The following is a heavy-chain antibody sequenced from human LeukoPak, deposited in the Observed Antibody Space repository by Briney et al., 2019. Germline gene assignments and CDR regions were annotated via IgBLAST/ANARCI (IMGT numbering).Heavy chain of an antibody. CDR2: INHSGST. V-gene: IGHV4-34*01. D-gene: IGHD3-3*01. Sequence: PSETLSLTRAVYGGSFSGYYWSWIRQPPGKGLEWFGEINHSGSTNYNPSLKSRVTISVDTSKNQFSLKLSSVTAADTAVYYCARVGSYDFWSGYHEIDYWGQGTLVTVSS. J-gene: IGHJ4*02. CDR3: ARVGSYDFWSGYHEIDY. CDR1: GGSFSGYY.